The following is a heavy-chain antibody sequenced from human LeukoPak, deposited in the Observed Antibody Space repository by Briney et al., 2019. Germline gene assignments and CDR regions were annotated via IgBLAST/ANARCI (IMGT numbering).Heavy chain of an antibody. CDR3: ARGRRYSSNGRGFDP. CDR2: INHSGST. D-gene: IGHD6-13*01. V-gene: IGHV4-34*01. J-gene: IGHJ5*02. Sequence: PSETLSLTCAVYGGSFSGYYWSWIRQPPGKGLEWIGEINHSGSTNYNPSLKSRVTISVDTSKNQFSLKLSSVTAADTAVYYCARGRRYSSNGRGFDPWGQGTLVTVSS. CDR1: GGSFSGYY.